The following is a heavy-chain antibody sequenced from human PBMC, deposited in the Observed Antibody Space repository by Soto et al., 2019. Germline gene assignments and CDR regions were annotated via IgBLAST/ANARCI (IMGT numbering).Heavy chain of an antibody. V-gene: IGHV3-33*01. CDR1: GFTFSSYG. CDR2: IWYDGSNK. Sequence: GGSLRLSCAASGFTFSSYGMHWVRQAPGKGLEWVAVIWYDGSNKYYADSVKGRFTISRDNSKNTLYLQMNSLRAEDTAVYYCARVRAFYGDYAFDYWGQGTLVTVSS. J-gene: IGHJ4*02. D-gene: IGHD4-17*01. CDR3: ARVRAFYGDYAFDY.